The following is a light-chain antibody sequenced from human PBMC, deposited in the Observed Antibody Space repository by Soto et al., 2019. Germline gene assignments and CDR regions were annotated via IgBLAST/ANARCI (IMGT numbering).Light chain of an antibody. V-gene: IGKV3-11*01. CDR2: DAS. J-gene: IGKJ4*01. CDR1: QSVSSY. CDR3: QHRSNWHRLT. Sequence: EIVLTQSPATLSLSPGERATLSCRASQSVSSYLAWYQQKPGQAPRLLIYDASNSATGIPARFSGSGSGTDFTHTISSLEPEDFAVYYCQHRSNWHRLTFGGGTKVEIK.